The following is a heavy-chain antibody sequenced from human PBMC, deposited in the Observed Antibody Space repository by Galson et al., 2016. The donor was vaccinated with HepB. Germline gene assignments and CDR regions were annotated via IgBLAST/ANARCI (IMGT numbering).Heavy chain of an antibody. Sequence: WVRQSPGKGLEWVANINQDGSEKYHVHSVEGRFTISRDNAKQSLYLQMYSLRAEDTAVYYCAIRIVGDSAPPESWGQGTLVTVSS. V-gene: IGHV3-7*03. J-gene: IGHJ5*02. CDR3: AIRIVGDSAPPES. CDR2: INQDGSEK. D-gene: IGHD1-26*01.